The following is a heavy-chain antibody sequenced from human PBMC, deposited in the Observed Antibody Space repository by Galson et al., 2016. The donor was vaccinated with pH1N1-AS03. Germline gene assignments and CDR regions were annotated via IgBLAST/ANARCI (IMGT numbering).Heavy chain of an antibody. CDR3: ALANSWGYDFEI. CDR2: IYGDDAK. CDR1: GVSVPSSGLA. V-gene: IGHV2-5*02. D-gene: IGHD2/OR15-2a*01. Sequence: PALVKPTQTLTLTCSLSGVSVPSSGLAVGWFRLPPGKALEWLALIYGDDAKRFSPSLRNRLTITKDTSRNQAVLTVTNFDPLDTATYFCALANSWGYDFEIWGTGTMVTVAS. J-gene: IGHJ3*02.